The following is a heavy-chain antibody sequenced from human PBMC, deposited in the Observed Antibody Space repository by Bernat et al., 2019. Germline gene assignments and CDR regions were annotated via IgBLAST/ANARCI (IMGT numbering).Heavy chain of an antibody. CDR3: ASFTDYYDSSGYFFDY. CDR1: GGTFSSYT. D-gene: IGHD3-22*01. J-gene: IGHJ4*02. V-gene: IGHV1-69*02. Sequence: GSSVKVSCKASGGTFSSYTISWVRQAPGQGLEWMGRIIPILGIANYAQKFQGRVTITADKSTSTAYMELSSLRSEDTAVYYCASFTDYYDSSGYFFDYWGQGTLVTVSS. CDR2: IIPILGIA.